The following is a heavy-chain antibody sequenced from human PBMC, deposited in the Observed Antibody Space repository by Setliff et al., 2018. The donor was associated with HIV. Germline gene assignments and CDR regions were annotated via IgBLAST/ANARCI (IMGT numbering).Heavy chain of an antibody. Sequence: GGSLRLSCVASGFTFSSHAMSWVRQAPGKGLEWISYISSTGSARHYADSVQGRFSISRDNAKKSLYLQMNNLRAEDSAVYYCVATGTLFYLYRDIWGKGTTVTVSS. D-gene: IGHD1-1*01. CDR2: ISSTGSAR. CDR1: GFTFSSHA. J-gene: IGHJ6*03. CDR3: VATGTLFYLYRDI. V-gene: IGHV3-48*04.